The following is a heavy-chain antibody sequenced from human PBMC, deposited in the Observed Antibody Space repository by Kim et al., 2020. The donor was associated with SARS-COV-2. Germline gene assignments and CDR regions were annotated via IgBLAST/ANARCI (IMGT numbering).Heavy chain of an antibody. Sequence: GGSLRLSCAASGFTFSNYNMNWVRQAPGKGLEWISYINTGGSTIYYADSVKGRFTISRDNAKNSLYLQMNSLRAEDTAVYYCARGGYWGQGTLVTVSS. CDR3: ARGGY. CDR2: INTGGSTI. J-gene: IGHJ4*02. CDR1: GFTFSNYN. V-gene: IGHV3-48*04.